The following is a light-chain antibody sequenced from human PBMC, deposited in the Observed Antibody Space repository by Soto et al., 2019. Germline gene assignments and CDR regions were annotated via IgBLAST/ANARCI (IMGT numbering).Light chain of an antibody. CDR3: QVWDSSSHHVV. Sequence: SYELTQPPSVSVAPGQTATITCGGTNIGIKSVHWYQQKPGQAPVVVVYDDSDRPSGIPDRFSGSNSGDTATLIISRVEAGDEADFYCQVWDSSSHHVVFGGGTKLTVL. J-gene: IGLJ2*01. CDR2: DDS. CDR1: NIGIKS. V-gene: IGLV3-21*02.